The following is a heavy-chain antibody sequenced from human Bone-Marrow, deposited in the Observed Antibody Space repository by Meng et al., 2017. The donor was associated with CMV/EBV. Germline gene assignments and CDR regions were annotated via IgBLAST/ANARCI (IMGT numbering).Heavy chain of an antibody. V-gene: IGHV3-30*02. Sequence: GGSLRLSCAASGFTFSNYGIHWVRQAPGKGLEWVAFIRYDGSNKYYADSVKGRFTISRDNSKNTLYLQMNSLRAEDTAVYYCAKGLGYSSSGGGIDYWGQGTLVTVSS. CDR3: AKGLGYSSSGGGIDY. CDR2: IRYDGSNK. D-gene: IGHD6-6*01. CDR1: GFTFSNYG. J-gene: IGHJ4*02.